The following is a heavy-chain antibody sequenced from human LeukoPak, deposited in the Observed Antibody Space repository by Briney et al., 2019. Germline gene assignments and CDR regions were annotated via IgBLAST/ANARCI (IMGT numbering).Heavy chain of an antibody. CDR1: GYTFTSYY. J-gene: IGHJ4*02. V-gene: IGHV1-2*06. D-gene: IGHD6-19*01. CDR2: INPNSGGT. Sequence: GASVKVSCKASGYTFTSYYMHWVRQAPGQGLEWMGRINPNSGGTNYEQKFQGRVTMTRDTSISTAYMELSRLRSDDTAVYYCAREGSIAVSGTMFDYWGQGTLVTVSS. CDR3: AREGSIAVSGTMFDY.